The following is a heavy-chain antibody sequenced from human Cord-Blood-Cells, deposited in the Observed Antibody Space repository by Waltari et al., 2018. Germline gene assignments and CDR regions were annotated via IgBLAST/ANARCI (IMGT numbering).Heavy chain of an antibody. V-gene: IGHV3-15*01. CDR1: GFTFRNAW. D-gene: IGHD6-13*01. CDR3: TTAPSGSSWYYYYGMDV. Sequence: EVQLVESGGGLVKPGGSLRLSCAASGFTFRNAWMSWVRQAPGKGQEWVGRIKSNTDGGTTDYAAPVKGRFTISRDDSKNTLYLQMNSLKTEDTAVYYCTTAPSGSSWYYYYGMDVWGQGTTVTVSS. CDR2: IKSNTDGGTT. J-gene: IGHJ6*02.